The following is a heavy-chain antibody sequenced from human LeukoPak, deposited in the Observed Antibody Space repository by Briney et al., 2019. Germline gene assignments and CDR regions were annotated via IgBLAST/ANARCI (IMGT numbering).Heavy chain of an antibody. D-gene: IGHD3-3*01. CDR3: ARGTRITIFGVVIPRYYFDY. V-gene: IGHV4-34*01. Sequence: SETLSLTCTVSGGSISGYYWSWIRQPPGKGLEWIGEINHSGSTNYNPSLKSRVTISVDTSKNQFSLKLSSVTAADTAVYYCARGTRITIFGVVIPRYYFDYWGQGTLVTVSS. CDR2: INHSGST. CDR1: GGSISGYY. J-gene: IGHJ4*02.